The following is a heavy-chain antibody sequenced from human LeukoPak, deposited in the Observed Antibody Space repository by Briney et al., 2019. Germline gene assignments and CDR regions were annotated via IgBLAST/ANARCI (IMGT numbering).Heavy chain of an antibody. CDR3: ARGVRRYYFDD. V-gene: IGHV3-23*01. CDR2: ITGTSAGT. D-gene: IGHD1-1*01. CDR1: GFTFSSYA. J-gene: IGHJ4*02. Sequence: GGSLRLSCAASGFTFSSYAISWFRQAPGKGLEWVSSITGTSAGTYYTYSVKGRFTISRDNPKNTLYLQMNSLRAEDTAVYFCARGVRRYYFDDWGQGTLVTVSS.